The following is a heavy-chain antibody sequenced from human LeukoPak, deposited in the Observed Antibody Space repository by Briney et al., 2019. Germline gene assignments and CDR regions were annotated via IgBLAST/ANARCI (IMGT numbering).Heavy chain of an antibody. V-gene: IGHV3-7*01. J-gene: IGHJ4*02. CDR3: ARQRGDCYDY. D-gene: IGHD2-21*01. CDR1: GFTLSSYW. CDR2: IKQDGSEK. Sequence: GGSLRLSCAASGFTLSSYWMSWVRQAPGKGLEWVANIKQDGSEKYYVDSVKGRFTISRDNAKNSLYLQMNSLRAEDTAVYYCARQRGDCYDYWGQGTLVTVSS.